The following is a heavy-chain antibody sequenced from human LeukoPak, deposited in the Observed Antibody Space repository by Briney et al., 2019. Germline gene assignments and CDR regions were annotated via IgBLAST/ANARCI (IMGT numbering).Heavy chain of an antibody. J-gene: IGHJ6*02. D-gene: IGHD3-16*02. CDR3: AKDRSFVPVDYVWGSYRYTSLGHYGMDV. V-gene: IGHV3-30*18. CDR2: ISYDGSNQ. Sequence: PGRSLRLSCAASGFTFSSYGMHWVRQASGKGLEWVAVISYDGSNQYYADSVKGRFTISGDNSKNTLYLQMNSLRAEDTAVYYCAKDRSFVPVDYVWGSYRYTSLGHYGMDVWGQGTTVTVSS. CDR1: GFTFSSYG.